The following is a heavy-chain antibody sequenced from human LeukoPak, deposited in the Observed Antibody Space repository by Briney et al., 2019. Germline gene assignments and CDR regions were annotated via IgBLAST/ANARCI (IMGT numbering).Heavy chain of an antibody. CDR3: ARVRIAVAVSAFDI. CDR1: GFTFSSHC. Sequence: SGGSLRLSCEASGFTFSSHCMSWVRQAPGKGLEWVANIKQDGSEKYCVDSVKGRFTISRDNAKNSLYLQMSILRAADTAVYYCARVRIAVAVSAFDIWGQGTMVTVSS. J-gene: IGHJ3*02. D-gene: IGHD6-19*01. V-gene: IGHV3-7*01. CDR2: IKQDGSEK.